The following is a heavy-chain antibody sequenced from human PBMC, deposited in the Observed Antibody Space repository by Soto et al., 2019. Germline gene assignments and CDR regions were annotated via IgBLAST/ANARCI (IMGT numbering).Heavy chain of an antibody. V-gene: IGHV1-18*01. D-gene: IGHD3-3*01. CDR2: ISAYNGNT. Sequence: ASVKVSCKASGYTFTSYGISWVRQAPGQGLEWMGWISAYNGNTNYAQKLQGRVTMTTDTSTSTAYMELRSLRSDDTAVYYCASSWSYYDLWSGYYPRGYWGQGTLGTVSS. J-gene: IGHJ4*02. CDR3: ASSWSYYDLWSGYYPRGY. CDR1: GYTFTSYG.